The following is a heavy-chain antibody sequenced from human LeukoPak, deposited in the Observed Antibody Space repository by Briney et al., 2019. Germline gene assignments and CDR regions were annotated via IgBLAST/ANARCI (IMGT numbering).Heavy chain of an antibody. Sequence: PSETLSLTCAVSGGSISSSNWWSWVRQPPGKGLEWIGYIYYSGSTNYNPSLKSRVTISVDTSKNQFSLKLSSVTAADTAVYYCATSSIAASYSYYYMDVWGKGTTVTVSS. V-gene: IGHV4-4*02. J-gene: IGHJ6*03. CDR1: GGSISSSNW. CDR2: IYYSGST. CDR3: ATSSIAASYSYYYMDV. D-gene: IGHD6-6*01.